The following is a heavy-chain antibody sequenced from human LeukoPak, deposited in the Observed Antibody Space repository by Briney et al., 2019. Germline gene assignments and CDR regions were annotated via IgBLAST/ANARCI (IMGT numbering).Heavy chain of an antibody. CDR3: AKSREWEPGAFYYYYGMDV. J-gene: IGHJ6*02. V-gene: IGHV3-21*04. D-gene: IGHD1-26*01. Sequence: GGSLRLSCAASGFTFSSYSMNWVRQAPGKGLEWVSSISSSSSYIYYADSVKGRFTISRDNAKNSLYLQMNSLRAEDTAVYYCAKSREWEPGAFYYYYGMDVWGQGTTVTVSS. CDR2: ISSSSSYI. CDR1: GFTFSSYS.